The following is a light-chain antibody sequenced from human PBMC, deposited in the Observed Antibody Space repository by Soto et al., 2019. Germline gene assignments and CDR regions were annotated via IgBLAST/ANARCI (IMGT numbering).Light chain of an antibody. CDR3: QQYGYSPPT. J-gene: IGKJ1*01. V-gene: IGKV3-15*01. CDR1: QSVSSN. Sequence: EIVMTQSPATLSVSPGERATLSCRASQSVSSNLAWYQQKPGQAPRLLIYGASTRATGIPARFSGSGSGTEFTLTISSLQSEDFAVYYCQQYGYSPPTFGLGTKVDIK. CDR2: GAS.